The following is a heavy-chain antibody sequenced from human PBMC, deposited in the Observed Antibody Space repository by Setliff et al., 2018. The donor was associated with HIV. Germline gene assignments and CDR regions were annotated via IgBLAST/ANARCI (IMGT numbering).Heavy chain of an antibody. CDR1: GYTFTSYG. Sequence: ASVKVSCKASGYTFTSYGISWLRQAPGQGLEWMGWISAYNGDTQSTQRFQGRVTMTTDTSTKTAYMEVRSLRSDDTAVYYCARNSFPRAVAGTGPLFDYWGQGTLVTVSS. J-gene: IGHJ4*02. CDR3: ARNSFPRAVAGTGPLFDY. V-gene: IGHV1-18*01. CDR2: ISAYNGDT. D-gene: IGHD6-19*01.